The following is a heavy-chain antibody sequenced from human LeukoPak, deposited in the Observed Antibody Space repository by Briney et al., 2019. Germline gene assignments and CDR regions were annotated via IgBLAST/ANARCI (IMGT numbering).Heavy chain of an antibody. CDR1: GYSFTNYW. CDR2: IYPGDSDT. Sequence: GESLKISCRGSGYSFTNYWIAWVRQMPGKGLEWMGSIYPGDSDTIYSPTFQGRVTMSADKSISTAYLQWSSLTASDTSMYYCARDSSGYLYNWFDPWGQGTLVTVSS. J-gene: IGHJ5*02. D-gene: IGHD3-22*01. V-gene: IGHV5-51*01. CDR3: ARDSSGYLYNWFDP.